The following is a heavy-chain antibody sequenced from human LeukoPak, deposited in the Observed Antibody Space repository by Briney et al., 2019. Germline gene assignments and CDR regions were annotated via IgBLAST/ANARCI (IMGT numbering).Heavy chain of an antibody. CDR2: ISAGGNNT. D-gene: IGHD2-2*01. CDR3: GKRSTSLRGRGNY. V-gene: IGHV3-23*01. J-gene: IGHJ4*02. CDR1: GSTFSNYD. Sequence: GGSPRLSCAASGSTFSNYDMGWVRQAPGKGLEWVSVISAGGNNTLYADSVRGRFTISRDNSRNAVDLQMNSLRAEDTAVYYCGKRSTSLRGRGNYWGQGALVTVSS.